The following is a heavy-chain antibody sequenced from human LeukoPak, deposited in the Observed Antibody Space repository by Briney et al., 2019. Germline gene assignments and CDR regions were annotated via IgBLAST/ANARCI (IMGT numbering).Heavy chain of an antibody. CDR3: ARLCCTRTHPPFDY. CDR2: IYYSGST. V-gene: IGHV4-59*12. CDR1: GGSISSYY. J-gene: IGHJ4*02. Sequence: SETLFLTCTVSGGSISSYYWSWIRQPPGKGLEWIGYIYYSGSTNYNPSLKSRVTISVDTSKNQFSLKLSSVTAADTAVYYCARLCCTRTHPPFDYWGQGTLVTVSS.